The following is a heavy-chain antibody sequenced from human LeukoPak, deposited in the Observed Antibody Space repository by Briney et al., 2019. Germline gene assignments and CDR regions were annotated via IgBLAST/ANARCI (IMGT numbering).Heavy chain of an antibody. CDR2: IKGDGSHT. Sequence: GGSLRLSCAASGFTFSSYWMHWIRQAPGKGLAWVSRIKGDGSHTIYADSVKGRFTISRDNAKNTLYLQMKSLRAEDTAVYCVRDWDHFDFDSWGQGTLVTVSS. D-gene: IGHD3-9*01. J-gene: IGHJ5*01. CDR1: GFTFSSYW. V-gene: IGHV3-74*01. CDR3: VRDWDHFDFDS.